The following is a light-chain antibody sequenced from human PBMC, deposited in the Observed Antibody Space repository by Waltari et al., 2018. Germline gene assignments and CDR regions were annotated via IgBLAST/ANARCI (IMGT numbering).Light chain of an antibody. J-gene: IGKJ1*01. CDR3: QQPYFYPRT. CDR2: AAS. V-gene: IGKV1-9*01. Sequence: TITCRASQDISSYLAWYQQKPGNAPQFLIYAASTLQSGVPARFSGSGSGTEFTLTISSLQPEDFATYYCQQPYFYPRTFGQGTKVDIK. CDR1: QDISSY.